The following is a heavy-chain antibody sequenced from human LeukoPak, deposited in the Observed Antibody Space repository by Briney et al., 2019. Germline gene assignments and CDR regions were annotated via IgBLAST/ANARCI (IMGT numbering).Heavy chain of an antibody. CDR3: AATYYYDSSGYYDY. CDR1: GGSISSGGYY. D-gene: IGHD3-22*01. Sequence: SETLSLTCTVSGGSISSGGYYWSWIRQHPGKGLEWIGYIYYSGSTYYNPSLKSRVTISVDTSKNQFSLKLSSVTAADTAVYYCAATYYYDSSGYYDYWGQGTLVTVSS. J-gene: IGHJ4*02. V-gene: IGHV4-31*03. CDR2: IYYSGST.